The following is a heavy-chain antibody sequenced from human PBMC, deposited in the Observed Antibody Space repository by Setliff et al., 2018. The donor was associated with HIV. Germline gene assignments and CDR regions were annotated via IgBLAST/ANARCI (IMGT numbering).Heavy chain of an antibody. V-gene: IGHV3-23*01. J-gene: IGHJ6*02. Sequence: QPGGSLRLSCAASGFTFSSYAMSWVRQAPGKGLEWVSAISGSGGSTYYADSVKGRFTITRDNTKNTLYLQMNSLRAEDTAVYYCAKDWKVWFGELSQDYYYGMDVWGQGTTVTVSS. CDR1: GFTFSSYA. D-gene: IGHD3-10*01. CDR3: AKDWKVWFGELSQDYYYGMDV. CDR2: ISGSGGST.